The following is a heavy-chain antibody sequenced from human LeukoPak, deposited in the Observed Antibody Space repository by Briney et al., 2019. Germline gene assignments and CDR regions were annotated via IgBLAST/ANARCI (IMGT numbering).Heavy chain of an antibody. D-gene: IGHD2-2*01. CDR3: ARGSRLDP. CDR2: INPSGGST. CDR1: GGTFSSYA. V-gene: IGHV1-46*01. Sequence: ASVKVSCKASGGTFSSYAISWVRQAPGQGLEWMGIINPSGGSTSYAQKFQGRVTMTRDTSTSTVYMELSSLRSEDTAVYYCARGSRLDPWGQGTLVTVSS. J-gene: IGHJ5*02.